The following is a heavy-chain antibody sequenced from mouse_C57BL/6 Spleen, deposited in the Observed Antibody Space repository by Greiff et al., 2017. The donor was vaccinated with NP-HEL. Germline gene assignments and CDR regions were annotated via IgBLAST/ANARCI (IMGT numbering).Heavy chain of an antibody. CDR2: IRSKSNNYAT. CDR3: VRQYYDYDVYFDV. V-gene: IGHV10-1*01. J-gene: IGHJ1*03. D-gene: IGHD2-4*01. Sequence: EVKVVESGGGLVQPKGSLKLSCAASGFSFNTYAMNWVRQAPGKGLEWVARIRSKSNNYATYYADSVKDRFTISRDDSESMLYLQMNNLKTEDTAMYYCVRQYYDYDVYFDVWGTGTTVTVSS. CDR1: GFSFNTYA.